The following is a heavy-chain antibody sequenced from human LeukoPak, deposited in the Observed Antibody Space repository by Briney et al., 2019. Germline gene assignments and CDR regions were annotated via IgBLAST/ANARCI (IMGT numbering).Heavy chain of an antibody. CDR3: ARQWGSGWQNWFDP. V-gene: IGHV4-39*07. CDR1: GGSITGSSYY. D-gene: IGHD6-19*01. Sequence: SETLSLTCTVSGGSITGSSYYWGWIRQPPGKGLEWIGSIDYSGGTYYNPSLKSRVIISVDTSENQFSLKLTSVTAADTAVYYCARQWGSGWQNWFDPWGQGTLVTVSS. J-gene: IGHJ5*02. CDR2: IDYSGGT.